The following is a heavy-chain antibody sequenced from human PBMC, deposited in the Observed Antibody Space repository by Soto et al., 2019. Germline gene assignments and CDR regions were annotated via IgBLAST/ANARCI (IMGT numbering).Heavy chain of an antibody. Sequence: QVQLVQSGAEVKKPGASVKVSCKASGYTFFDYGVSWVRQAPGQGLEWMAWISVKNGDTNYAQKFQGRVTMTTDTATNTAHMEARSLSSDDSAVYYCERGVPERDYYSCYVDVGGTGTTVTVSS. CDR1: GYTFFDYG. V-gene: IGHV1-18*01. CDR3: ERGVPERDYYSCYVDV. CDR2: ISVKNGDT. J-gene: IGHJ6*03.